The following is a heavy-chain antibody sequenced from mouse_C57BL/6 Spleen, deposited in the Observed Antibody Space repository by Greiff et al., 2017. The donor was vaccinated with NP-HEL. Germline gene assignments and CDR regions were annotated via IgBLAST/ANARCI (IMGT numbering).Heavy chain of an antibody. CDR1: GYTFTSYW. CDR2: IDPNSGGT. V-gene: IGHV1-72*01. J-gene: IGHJ2*01. D-gene: IGHD1-1*01. CDR3: ASSLITTVVDFDY. Sequence: VQLQQPGAELVKPGASVKLSCKASGYTFTSYWMHWVKQRPGRGLEWIGRIDPNSGGTKYNEKFKSKATLTVDKPSSTAYMQLSSLTSEDSAVYYCASSLITTVVDFDYWGQGTTLTVSS.